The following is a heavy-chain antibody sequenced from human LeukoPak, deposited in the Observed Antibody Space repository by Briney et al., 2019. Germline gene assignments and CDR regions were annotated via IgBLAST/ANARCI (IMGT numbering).Heavy chain of an antibody. CDR3: ARGERSYYDY. CDR1: GGSISSYC. Sequence: SETLSLTCTVSGGSISSYCWSWIRQPAGKGLEWIGRIYISGSTNYIPSLKSRVTMSVDTSKRQFSLKLSSVTAADTAVYFCARGERSYYDYWGQGTLVTVSS. J-gene: IGHJ4*02. D-gene: IGHD1-26*01. V-gene: IGHV4-4*07. CDR2: IYISGST.